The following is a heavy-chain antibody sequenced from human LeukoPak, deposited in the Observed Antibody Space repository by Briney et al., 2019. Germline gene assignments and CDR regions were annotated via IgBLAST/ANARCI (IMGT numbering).Heavy chain of an antibody. CDR1: GDSW. CDR3: ARGDEVIMNY. D-gene: IGHD3-16*01. Sequence: SGGSLRLSCAGSGDSWMHWVRQVPGKGLVWVSRIKTDGSSTSYADSVKGRFTISNDNAENTLYLQMNSLRAEDTAMYYCARGDEVIMNYWGQGTLVTVSS. V-gene: IGHV3-74*01. CDR2: IKTDGSST. J-gene: IGHJ4*02.